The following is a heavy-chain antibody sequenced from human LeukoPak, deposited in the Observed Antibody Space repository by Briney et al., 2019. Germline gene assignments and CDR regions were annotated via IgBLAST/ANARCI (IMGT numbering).Heavy chain of an antibody. V-gene: IGHV3-23*01. D-gene: IGHD4-23*01. Sequence: PGGSLRLSCAASGFTFSSYAMSWVRQAPGKGLEWVSAISGSGGSTYYADSVKGRFTISRDNSKNTLYLQMNSPRAEDTAVYYCAKATRGGTYGSNFKFIDAFDIWGQGTMVTVSS. CDR2: ISGSGGST. J-gene: IGHJ3*02. CDR3: AKATRGGTYGSNFKFIDAFDI. CDR1: GFTFSSYA.